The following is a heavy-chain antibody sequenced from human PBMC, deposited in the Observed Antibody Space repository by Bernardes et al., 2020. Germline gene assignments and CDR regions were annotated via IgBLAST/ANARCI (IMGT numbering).Heavy chain of an antibody. Sequence: SETLSLTCAVYGGSFSGYYWSWILQPPGKGLEWIGEINHSGSTNYNPSLKSRVTISVDTSKNQFSLKLSSVTAADTAVYYCARGYGDYGLLYFDYWGQGTLVTVSS. CDR1: GGSFSGYY. D-gene: IGHD4-17*01. CDR2: INHSGST. CDR3: ARGYGDYGLLYFDY. V-gene: IGHV4-34*01. J-gene: IGHJ4*02.